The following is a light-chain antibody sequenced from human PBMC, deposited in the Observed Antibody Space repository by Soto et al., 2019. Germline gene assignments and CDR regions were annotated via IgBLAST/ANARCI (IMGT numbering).Light chain of an antibody. CDR3: QQYGDSPLT. V-gene: IGKV3-20*01. Sequence: EIVLTQSPSTLSLSPWEGVTLSCRASQSVTVNSLAWYQQKPGQAPRLLIYAASTRAAAVPDRFTGSGSGTDFALTISRLEPEDFGVYYCQQYGDSPLTSGPGTKVDIK. J-gene: IGKJ3*01. CDR2: AAS. CDR1: QSVTVNS.